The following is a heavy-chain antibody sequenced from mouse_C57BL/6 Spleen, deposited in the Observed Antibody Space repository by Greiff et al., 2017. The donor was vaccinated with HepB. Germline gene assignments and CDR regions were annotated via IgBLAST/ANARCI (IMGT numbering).Heavy chain of an antibody. D-gene: IGHD1-1*01. CDR1: GYTFTDYY. V-gene: IGHV1-76*01. CDR2: IYPGSGNT. Sequence: QVHVKQSGAELVRPGASVKLSCKASGYTFTDYYINWVKQRPGQGLEWIARIYPGSGNTYYNEKFKGKATLTAEKSSSTAYMQLSSLTSEDSAVYFWARGTVVATDYFDYWGQGTTLTVSS. J-gene: IGHJ2*01. CDR3: ARGTVVATDYFDY.